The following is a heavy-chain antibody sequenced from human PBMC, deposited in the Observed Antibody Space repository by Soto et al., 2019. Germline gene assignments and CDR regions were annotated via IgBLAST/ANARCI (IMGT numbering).Heavy chain of an antibody. CDR2: IYYSGTT. Sequence: PSETLSLTCTVSGGSISSYYWSWMRQPPGKGLEWIGHIYYSGTTNYNPSLKSRVTISVDRSKNQFSLNLTSVTAADTAAYFCARVLHFYDTRGYYSYYFDYWGQGSLVTVSS. D-gene: IGHD3-22*01. V-gene: IGHV4-59*01. J-gene: IGHJ4*02. CDR1: GGSISSYY. CDR3: ARVLHFYDTRGYYSYYFDY.